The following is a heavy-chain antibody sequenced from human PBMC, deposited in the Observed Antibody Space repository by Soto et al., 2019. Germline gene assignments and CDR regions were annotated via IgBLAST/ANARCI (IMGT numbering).Heavy chain of an antibody. J-gene: IGHJ6*03. CDR3: ARGPYYDILTGYSDYYYYYMDV. CDR2: INHSGST. D-gene: IGHD3-9*01. Sequence: SETLSLTCAVYGGSFSGYYWSWIRQPPGKGLEWIGEINHSGSTNYNPSLKSRVTISVDTSKNQFSLKLSSVTAADTAVYYCARGPYYDILTGYSDYYYYYMDVWGKGTTVTVSS. CDR1: GGSFSGYY. V-gene: IGHV4-34*01.